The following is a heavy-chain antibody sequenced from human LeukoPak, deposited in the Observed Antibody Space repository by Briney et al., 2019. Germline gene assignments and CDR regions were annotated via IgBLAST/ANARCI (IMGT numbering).Heavy chain of an antibody. J-gene: IGHJ6*03. CDR3: ARLGAGYDFWSGYYSGYYYYYMDV. D-gene: IGHD3-3*01. V-gene: IGHV4-59*08. CDR2: IYYSGST. CDR1: GGSISSYF. Sequence: SETLSLTCTVSGGSISSYFWSWIRQPPGKGLEWIGYIYYSGSTNYNPSLKSRVTLSVDTSKNQFSLKLSSVTAADTAVYYCARLGAGYDFWSGYYSGYYYYYMDVWGKGTTVTVSS.